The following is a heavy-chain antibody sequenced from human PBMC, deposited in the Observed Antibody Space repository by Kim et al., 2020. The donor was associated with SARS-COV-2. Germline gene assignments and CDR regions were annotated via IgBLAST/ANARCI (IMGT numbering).Heavy chain of an antibody. V-gene: IGHV4-59*08. J-gene: IGHJ5*02. CDR3: ARHYASIGYRDLDLFYP. CDR2: IYHSGST. Sequence: SETLSLTCIVSGGSISSSYWSWIRQPPGKGLEWIGYIYHSGSTNYNPSLKSRVTISVDTSKKQYSLKLSSVTAADTAVYYCARHYASIGYRDLDLFYPWGQGTLVTVPS. CDR1: GGSISSSY. D-gene: IGHD3-22*01.